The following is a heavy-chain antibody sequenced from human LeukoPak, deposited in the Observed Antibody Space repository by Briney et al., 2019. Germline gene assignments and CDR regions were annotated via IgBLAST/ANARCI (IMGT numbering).Heavy chain of an antibody. J-gene: IGHJ5*02. Sequence: PSETLSLTCAVYGGSFSGYYWSWIRQPPGKGLEWIGEINHSGSTNYNPSLKSRVTISVDTSKNQFSLKLSSATAADTAVYYCARGGVDTAMGAKNWFDPWGQGTLVTVSS. CDR1: GGSFSGYY. D-gene: IGHD5-18*01. V-gene: IGHV4-34*01. CDR2: INHSGST. CDR3: ARGGVDTAMGAKNWFDP.